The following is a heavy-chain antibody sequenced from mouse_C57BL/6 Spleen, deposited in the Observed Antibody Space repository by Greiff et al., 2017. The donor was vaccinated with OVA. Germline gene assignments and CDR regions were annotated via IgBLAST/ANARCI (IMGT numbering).Heavy chain of an antibody. CDR1: GYTFTSYW. D-gene: IGHD2-14*01. V-gene: IGHV1-61*01. J-gene: IGHJ4*01. CDR3: ARGGTRNYAMDY. CDR2: IYPSDSET. Sequence: QVQLQQPGAELVRPGSSVKLSCKASGYTFTSYWMDWVKQRPGQGLEWIGNIYPSDSETHYNQKFKDKATLTVDKSSSTAYMQLSSLTSDDSAVYYCARGGTRNYAMDYWGQGTSVTVSS.